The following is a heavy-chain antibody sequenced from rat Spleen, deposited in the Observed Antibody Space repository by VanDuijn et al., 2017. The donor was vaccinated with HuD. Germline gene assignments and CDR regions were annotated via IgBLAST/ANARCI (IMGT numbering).Heavy chain of an antibody. D-gene: IGHD1-12*02. CDR1: GFSLTDYS. Sequence: VQLKESGPGLVQPSQTLSLTCTVSGFSLTDYSVNWVRQPPGKGLEWMGVIWSNGGTDYNSAIKSRLSISRDTSKSQVFLKMNSLQTDDTAIYYCTRDHSYWGGYYPGGFAYWGQGTLVTVSS. V-gene: IGHV2S63*01. CDR2: IWSNGGT. J-gene: IGHJ3*01. CDR3: TRDHSYWGGYYPGGFAY.